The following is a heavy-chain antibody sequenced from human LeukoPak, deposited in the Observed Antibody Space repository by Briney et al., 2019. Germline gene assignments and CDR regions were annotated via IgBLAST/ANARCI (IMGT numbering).Heavy chain of an antibody. CDR1: GFTFSSYA. CDR2: ISGSGGST. V-gene: IGHV3-23*01. Sequence: GGSLRLSCAASGFTFSSYAMSWVRQAPGKGLEWVSAISGSGGSTYYADSVKGRFTISRDNSKNTLYLQMNSLGAEDTAVYYCAKVSDYDFWSGYPGDYWGQGTLVTVSS. CDR3: AKVSDYDFWSGYPGDY. D-gene: IGHD3-3*01. J-gene: IGHJ4*02.